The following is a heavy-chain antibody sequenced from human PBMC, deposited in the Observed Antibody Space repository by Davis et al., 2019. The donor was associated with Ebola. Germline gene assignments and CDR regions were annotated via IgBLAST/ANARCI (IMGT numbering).Heavy chain of an antibody. CDR3: ARGRSQWLGFDY. V-gene: IGHV4-4*02. J-gene: IGHJ4*02. CDR2: IYHSGST. Sequence: MPSETLSLTCAVSGGSISSSNWWSWVHQPPGKGLEWIGEIYHSGSTNYNPSLKSRVTISVDTSKNQFSLKLSSVTAADTAVYYCARGRSQWLGFDYWGQGTLVTVSS. CDR1: GGSISSSNW. D-gene: IGHD6-19*01.